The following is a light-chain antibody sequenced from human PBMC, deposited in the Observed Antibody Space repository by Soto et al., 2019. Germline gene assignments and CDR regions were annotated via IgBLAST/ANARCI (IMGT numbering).Light chain of an antibody. Sequence: QSVLTQPHSLSGTPGQTVTISWIGSRSNIGSAIVHWYQQIPGTAPKHLNHMNNQRPSGVPDRFSGSKSGTSASLVITGLRPEDEPDYYCVAWDDNRSSRVFGGGTKLTVL. J-gene: IGLJ3*02. CDR3: VAWDDNRSSRV. CDR2: MNN. V-gene: IGLV1-47*01. CDR1: RSNIGSAI.